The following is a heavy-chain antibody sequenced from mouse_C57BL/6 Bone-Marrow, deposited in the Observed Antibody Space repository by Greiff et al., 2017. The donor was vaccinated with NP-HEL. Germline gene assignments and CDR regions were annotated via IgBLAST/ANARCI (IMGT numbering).Heavy chain of an antibody. CDR2: IDPSDSYT. D-gene: IGHD1-1*01. J-gene: IGHJ2*01. CDR1: GYTFTSYW. Sequence: QVQLQQPGAELVMPGASVKLSCKASGYTFTSYWMHWVKQRPGQGLEWIGEIDPSDSYTNYNQKFKGKSTFTVDTSSSTAYMQLSSLTSEVSSVSYCARAGGYYYDGGLYFDYWGQGTTLTVSS. V-gene: IGHV1-69*01. CDR3: ARAGGYYYDGGLYFDY.